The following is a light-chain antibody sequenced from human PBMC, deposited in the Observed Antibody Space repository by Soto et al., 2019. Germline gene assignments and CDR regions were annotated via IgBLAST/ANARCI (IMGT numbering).Light chain of an antibody. CDR3: QQRSSFSLT. V-gene: IGKV3-11*01. Sequence: EIVLTQSPATLSLSPGERATLSCRASERMSEYLAWYQQKPGQAPRLLIHDASYRATGIPARFSGSGSGTDCTLTISRLDPADFAVYYCQQRSSFSLTCGQGTRREIK. CDR2: DAS. J-gene: IGKJ5*01. CDR1: ERMSEY.